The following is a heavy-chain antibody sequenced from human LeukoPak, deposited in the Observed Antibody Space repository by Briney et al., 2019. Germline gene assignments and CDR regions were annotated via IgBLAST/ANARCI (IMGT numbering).Heavy chain of an antibody. CDR2: IQSKSDGGTT. Sequence: PGGSLRLSCAASSFTFINAWMSWVRQVPGKGLEWVGRIQSKSDGGTTEYAAPVKGRFTISTDDSKNTLYLQMNSLKIEDAGVYYCTTPEPRDDSSGYSVNDAFDICGQGTMVTVSS. CDR1: SFTFINAW. D-gene: IGHD3-22*01. CDR3: TTPEPRDDSSGYSVNDAFDI. V-gene: IGHV3-15*01. J-gene: IGHJ3*02.